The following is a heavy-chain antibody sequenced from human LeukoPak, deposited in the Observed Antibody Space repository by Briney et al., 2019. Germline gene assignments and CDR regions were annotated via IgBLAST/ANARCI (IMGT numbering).Heavy chain of an antibody. CDR3: AKSLLTTATGTGRAFDI. D-gene: IGHD1-14*01. CDR2: ISAGGETT. V-gene: IGHV3-23*01. CDR1: GITFSNFA. Sequence: GGSLRLSCAASGITFSNFAMNWVRQAPGKGLEWVSGISAGGETTFYADSVRGRLTISRDNSKNTLYLQMNSLRADDTAVYYCAKSLLTTATGTGRAFDIWGQGTMVTVSS. J-gene: IGHJ3*02.